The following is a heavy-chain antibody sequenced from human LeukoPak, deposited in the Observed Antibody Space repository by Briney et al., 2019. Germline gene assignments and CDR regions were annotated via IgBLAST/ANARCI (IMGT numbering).Heavy chain of an antibody. D-gene: IGHD2-15*01. CDR3: ARAPYCIGGSCRFDY. V-gene: IGHV3-7*03. J-gene: IGHJ4*02. CDR2: IKQDGSEK. CDR1: GFTFRSYW. Sequence: PGGSVRLSCVASGFTFRSYWMSWVRQAPAQGLEGVANIKQDGSEKYYVDSVKGRFTISRDNAKNSLYLQMNSLIAEDTAVYYCARAPYCIGGSCRFDYCGQGTLVTVSS.